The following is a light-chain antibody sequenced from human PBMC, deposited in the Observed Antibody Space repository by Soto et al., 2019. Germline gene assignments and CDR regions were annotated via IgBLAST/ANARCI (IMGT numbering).Light chain of an antibody. Sequence: QSALTQPHSVSGSPGQSVTISCTGTSSDVGAYNYVSWYQQHPGKAPKLMIFDVSKRPSGVPDRFSGPKSGNTASLTISGLQAEDEADYSCCSYAGSYTWVFGGGTKLTVL. J-gene: IGLJ2*01. CDR3: CSYAGSYTWV. CDR1: SSDVGAYNY. V-gene: IGLV2-11*01. CDR2: DVS.